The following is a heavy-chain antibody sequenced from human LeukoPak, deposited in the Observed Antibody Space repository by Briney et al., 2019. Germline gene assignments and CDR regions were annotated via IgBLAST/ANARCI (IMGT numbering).Heavy chain of an antibody. V-gene: IGHV1-24*01. J-gene: IGHJ4*02. CDR3: VTLSPLTGTTVPDY. CDR1: GYTLTELS. CDR2: FDPEDGET. D-gene: IGHD1-7*01. Sequence: GASVKVSCKVSGYTLTELSMHWVRQAPGKGLEWMGGFDPEDGETIYAQKFQGRVTMTEDTSTDTAYMELSSLRSEDTAVYYCVTLSPLTGTTVPDYWGQGTLVTVSS.